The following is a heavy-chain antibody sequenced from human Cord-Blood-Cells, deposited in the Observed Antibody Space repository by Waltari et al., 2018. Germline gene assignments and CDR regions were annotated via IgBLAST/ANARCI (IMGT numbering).Heavy chain of an antibody. Sequence: QVQLVESGGGVVQPGRSLRLSCAASGFTFSSYGMHWVRQAPGKGLEWVGVIWYDGSNKYYADSVKGRFTISRDNSKNTLYLQMNSLRAEDTAVYYCARGFDWLGYWGQGTLVTVSS. D-gene: IGHD3-9*01. J-gene: IGHJ4*02. CDR2: IWYDGSNK. V-gene: IGHV3-33*01. CDR3: ARGFDWLGY. CDR1: GFTFSSYG.